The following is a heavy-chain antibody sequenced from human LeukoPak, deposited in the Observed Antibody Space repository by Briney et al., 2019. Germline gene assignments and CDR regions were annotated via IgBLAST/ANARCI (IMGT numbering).Heavy chain of an antibody. CDR2: IYYSGST. Sequence: KASETLSLTCTVSGGSISSGGYYWSWIRQHPGKGLEWIGYIYYSGSTYYNPSLKSRVTISVDTSKNQFSLKLSSVTAADTAVCYCARAFFYDSSGYLFDYWGQGTLVTVSS. D-gene: IGHD3-22*01. J-gene: IGHJ4*02. CDR1: GGSISSGGYY. V-gene: IGHV4-31*03. CDR3: ARAFFYDSSGYLFDY.